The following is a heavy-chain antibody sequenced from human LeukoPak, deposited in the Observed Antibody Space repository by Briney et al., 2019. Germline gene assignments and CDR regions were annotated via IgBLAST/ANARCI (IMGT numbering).Heavy chain of an antibody. J-gene: IGHJ4*02. D-gene: IGHD3-10*01. V-gene: IGHV4-34*01. CDR3: ARGLTMVRGVIRYFDY. CDR2: INHSGST. Sequence: SETLSLTCAVYDGSFSGYYWSWIRQPPGKGLEWIGEINHSGSTNYNPSLKSRVTISVDTSKNQFSLKLSSVTAADTAVYYCARGLTMVRGVIRYFDYWGQGTLVTVSS. CDR1: DGSFSGYY.